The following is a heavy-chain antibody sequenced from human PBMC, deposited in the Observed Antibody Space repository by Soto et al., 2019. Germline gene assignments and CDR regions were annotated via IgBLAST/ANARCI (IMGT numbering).Heavy chain of an antibody. CDR2: ISAYNGHT. D-gene: IGHD3-16*01. CDR3: ARGALDFDY. Sequence: SVKVSCKASGYTFTYYAVTWVRQAPGQGLEWMGWISAYNGHTKYAQNLQGRLTLTTDTSTNTAYMELRSLRSDDTAVYYCARGALDFDYWGQGTLVTVSS. J-gene: IGHJ4*02. V-gene: IGHV1-18*01. CDR1: GYTFTYYA.